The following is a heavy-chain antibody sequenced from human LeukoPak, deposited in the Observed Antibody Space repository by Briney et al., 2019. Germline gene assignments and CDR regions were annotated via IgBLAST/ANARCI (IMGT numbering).Heavy chain of an antibody. CDR1: GYSISSGSC. V-gene: IGHV4-38-2*02. CDR2: IYHSGST. Sequence: PSETLSLTCTVSGYSISSGSCWGWIRQPPGEGLDWIGSIYHSGSTFYNPSLKSRVTISVDTSKNQFSLKLSSVTAADTAVYYCATEGGGSQGYFDYWGQGTLVTVSS. J-gene: IGHJ4*02. D-gene: IGHD2-15*01. CDR3: ATEGGGSQGYFDY.